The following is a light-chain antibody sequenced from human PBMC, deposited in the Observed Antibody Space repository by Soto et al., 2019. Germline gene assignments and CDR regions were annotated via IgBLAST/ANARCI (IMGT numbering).Light chain of an antibody. CDR3: SSYTSSSTLV. Sequence: QSALTQPASVSGSPGQSITVSCTGTTSDVGGYNSVSWYQQHPGKVPKLMIYDVSNRPSGVSNRFSGSKSGNTASLTISGLQAEDEADYYSSSYTSSSTLVFGTGTKVTVL. CDR1: TSDVGGYNS. V-gene: IGLV2-14*01. J-gene: IGLJ1*01. CDR2: DVS.